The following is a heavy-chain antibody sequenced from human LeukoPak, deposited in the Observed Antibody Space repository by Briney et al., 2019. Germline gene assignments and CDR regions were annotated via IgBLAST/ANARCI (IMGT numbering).Heavy chain of an antibody. CDR2: ISSSRSTI. CDR1: GFTFSSYS. J-gene: IGHJ5*02. V-gene: IGHV3-48*01. Sequence: GGSLRLSCAASGFTFSSYSMNWVRQAPGKGLEWVSYISSSRSTIYYADSVKGRFTISRDNAKNSLYLQMNSLRAEDTAVYYCARDTAPAPMVRGVIGNWFDPWGQGTLVTVSS. D-gene: IGHD3-10*01. CDR3: ARDTAPAPMVRGVIGNWFDP.